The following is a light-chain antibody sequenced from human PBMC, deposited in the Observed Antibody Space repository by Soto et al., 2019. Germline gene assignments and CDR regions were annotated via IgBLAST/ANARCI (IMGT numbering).Light chain of an antibody. Sequence: QAVVTQEPSFSVSPGGTVTLTCGLSSGSVSTTYYPSWYQQTPGQAPRTLIYSTNTRSSGVPDRFSGSLLGNKAALTITGAQADDESDYYCVLYLGSGISMFGGGTQLTVL. J-gene: IGLJ3*02. CDR1: SGSVSTTYY. CDR2: STN. V-gene: IGLV8-61*01. CDR3: VLYLGSGISM.